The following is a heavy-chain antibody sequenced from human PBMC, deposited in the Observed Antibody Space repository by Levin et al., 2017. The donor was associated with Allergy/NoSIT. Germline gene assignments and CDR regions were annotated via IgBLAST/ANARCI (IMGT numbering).Heavy chain of an antibody. CDR2: IWYDGSNK. CDR3: ARVRSEYYYHYGMDV. CDR1: GFTFSSYG. D-gene: IGHD3-3*01. J-gene: IGHJ6*02. V-gene: IGHV3-33*01. Sequence: LSLTCAASGFTFSSYGMHWVRQAPGKGLEWVAVIWYDGSNKYYADSVKGRFTISRDNSKNTLDLQMNSLRAEDTAVYYCARVRSEYYYHYGMDVWGQGTTVTVSS.